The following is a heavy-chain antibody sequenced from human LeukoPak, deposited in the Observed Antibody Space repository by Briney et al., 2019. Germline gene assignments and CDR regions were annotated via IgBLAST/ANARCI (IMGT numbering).Heavy chain of an antibody. Sequence: PGGSLRLSCAASGFTFSSYAMSWVRQAPGKGLVWVSRIRNDGGETNYADSVKGRFTISRDNAKNTLFLQMNSLRAEDTAVYYCSRVRASFDYWGQGTLVTVAS. V-gene: IGHV3-74*01. CDR1: GFTFSSYA. J-gene: IGHJ4*02. D-gene: IGHD3-10*01. CDR2: IRNDGGET. CDR3: SRVRASFDY.